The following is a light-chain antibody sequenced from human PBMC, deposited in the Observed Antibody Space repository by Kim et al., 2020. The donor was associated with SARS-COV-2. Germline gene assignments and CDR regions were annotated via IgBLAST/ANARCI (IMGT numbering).Light chain of an antibody. CDR3: QQYGSSPTT. J-gene: IGKJ1*01. CDR2: GAS. Sequence: SPGERAPLSCRARQSVSSSYLAWYQQKPGQAPRLLIYGASSRATGIPDRFSGSGSGTDFTLTISRLEPEDFAVYYCQQYGSSPTTFGQGTKVDIK. V-gene: IGKV3-20*01. CDR1: QSVSSSY.